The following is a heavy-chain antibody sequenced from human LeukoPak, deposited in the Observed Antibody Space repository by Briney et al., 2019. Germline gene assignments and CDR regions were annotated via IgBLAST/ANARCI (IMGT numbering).Heavy chain of an antibody. V-gene: IGHV1-8*01. CDR3: ARGGPRVLLWFGELLNYYYYGMDV. CDR1: GYTFTSYD. Sequence: ASVKVSCKASGYTFTSYDINGVRQATGQGLEWMGWMNPNMGNPGYAQKFQGRVTMTRNTSIRTAYMELSSLRPEDTAVYYCARGGPRVLLWFGELLNYYYYGMDVWGQGTTVTVSS. J-gene: IGHJ6*02. CDR2: MNPNMGNP. D-gene: IGHD3-10*01.